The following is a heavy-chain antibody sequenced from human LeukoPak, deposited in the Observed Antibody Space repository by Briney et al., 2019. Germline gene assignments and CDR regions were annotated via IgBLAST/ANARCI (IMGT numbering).Heavy chain of an antibody. CDR3: ARAKYGSGSCYPS. Sequence: PGGSLRLSCAASGFILTKFWMSWVRQAPGKGLEWVASIKEVGNEKYSMDSVKGRFTISRDNAKNSLHLQMNSLRAEDTAVYCCARAKYGSGSCYPSWGQGTMVTVSP. D-gene: IGHD3-10*01. V-gene: IGHV3-7*01. CDR1: GFILTKFW. J-gene: IGHJ3*01. CDR2: IKEVGNEK.